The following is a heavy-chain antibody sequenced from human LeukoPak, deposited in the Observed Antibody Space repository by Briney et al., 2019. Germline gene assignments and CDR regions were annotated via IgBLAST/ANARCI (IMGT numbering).Heavy chain of an antibody. CDR2: ISLEGFNK. CDR3: ASSSLHCSAGNCPFLAGEY. V-gene: IGHV3-30*03. Sequence: PGGSLRLPCSASGFHLRNAWMRWVGPAPAMGVAGVDVISLEGFNKFYADSVKGRFTIPRDNSRNTLYLQMNSLRPDDSAVYYCASSSLHCSAGNCPFLAGEYRGQGTLVTVSS. D-gene: IGHD2-15*01. CDR1: GFHLRNAW. J-gene: IGHJ4*02.